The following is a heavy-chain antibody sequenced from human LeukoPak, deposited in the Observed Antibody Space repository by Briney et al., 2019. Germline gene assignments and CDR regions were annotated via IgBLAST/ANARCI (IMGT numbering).Heavy chain of an antibody. CDR2: MNPNSGNT. Sequence: ASVKVSCKASGYTFTSYDINWVRQATGQGLEWMGWMNPNSGNTGCAQKFQGRVTITSNTSISTAYMELSSLRSEDTAVYYCARGGSGWGSYYLDIRGTGNLVTVSS. J-gene: IGHJ4*02. CDR1: GYTFTSYD. CDR3: ARGGSGWGSYYLDI. D-gene: IGHD6-19*01. V-gene: IGHV1-8*03.